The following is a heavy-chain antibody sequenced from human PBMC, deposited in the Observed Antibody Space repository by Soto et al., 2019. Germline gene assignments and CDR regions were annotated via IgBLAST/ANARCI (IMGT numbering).Heavy chain of an antibody. CDR1: GFTFSNAW. D-gene: IGHD2-21*02. CDR3: TTDSYITIVIVRFDYWGHGTLVTVSQVSITTGGSLSSVTAADTAVYYCTTQRGIAAADPLDP. J-gene: IGHJ5*02. V-gene: IGHV3-15*07. Sequence: GGSLRLSCAAAGFTFSNAWINWVRQAPGKGLEWVGRIKSKTDGGTTDFAAPEKGRFDISRDDSKNMVYLQMNSLKTEETAVYYCTTDSYITIVIVRFDYWGHGTLVTVSQVSITTGGSLSSVTAADTAVYYCTTQRGIAAADPLDPWGQGTLVTVS. CDR2: IKSKTDGGTT.